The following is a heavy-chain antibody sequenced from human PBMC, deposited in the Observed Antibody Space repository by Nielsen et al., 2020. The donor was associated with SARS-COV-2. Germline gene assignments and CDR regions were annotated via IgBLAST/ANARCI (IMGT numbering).Heavy chain of an antibody. J-gene: IGHJ4*02. Sequence: ASVKVSCKASGYTFTSYYMHWVRQAPGQGLEWMGIFNPSGGSTSYAQKFQGRVTMTRDTSTSTVYMELSSLRSEDTAVYYCATPSELGVGFDYWGQGTLVTVSS. CDR2: FNPSGGST. CDR3: ATPSELGVGFDY. V-gene: IGHV1-46*01. CDR1: GYTFTSYY. D-gene: IGHD1-14*01.